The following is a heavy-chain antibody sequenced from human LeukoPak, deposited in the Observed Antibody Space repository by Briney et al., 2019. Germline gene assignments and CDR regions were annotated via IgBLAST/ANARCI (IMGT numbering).Heavy chain of an antibody. J-gene: IGHJ4*02. Sequence: ASVKVSCKASGYSFTRYGISWVRQAPGQGLEWMGWISTYNGNTNYAQKLQDRVTMTTDTSTSTAYMELRSLRSDDTAVYYSARSPGLKYSPANYWGQGTLVTVSS. V-gene: IGHV1-18*01. CDR3: ARSPGLKYSPANY. CDR1: GYSFTRYG. CDR2: ISTYNGNT. D-gene: IGHD5-18*01.